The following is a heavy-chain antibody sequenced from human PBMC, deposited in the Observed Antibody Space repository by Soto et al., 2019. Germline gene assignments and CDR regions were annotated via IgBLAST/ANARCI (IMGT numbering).Heavy chain of an antibody. CDR1: GGSISSSSYY. V-gene: IGHV4-39*01. Sequence: QLQLQESGPGLVKPSETLSLTCTVSGGSISSSSYYWGWIRQPPGKGLEWIGSIYYSGSTYYNPSLKSRVTISVDTSKNQFSLKLSSVTAADTAVYYCARPGDVFFIGSSSWYGAYAFWAFDIWGQGTMVTVSS. J-gene: IGHJ3*02. CDR3: ARPGDVFFIGSSSWYGAYAFWAFDI. D-gene: IGHD6-13*01. CDR2: IYYSGST.